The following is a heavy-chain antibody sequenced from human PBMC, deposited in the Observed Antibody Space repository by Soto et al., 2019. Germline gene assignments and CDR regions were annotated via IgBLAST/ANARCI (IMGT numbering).Heavy chain of an antibody. V-gene: IGHV3-30-3*01. Sequence: QVQLVESGGGVVQPGRSLRLSCAASGFTFISYAMHWVRQAPGKGLEWVAVISFDGSTEYYADSVKGRFTIARDNSKNAVYMHMNSLTSEDTSVYYCARSRHGAGSYTHFSYGLDVWGQGTTVTVSS. CDR1: GFTFISYA. J-gene: IGHJ6*02. D-gene: IGHD3-10*01. CDR2: ISFDGSTE. CDR3: ARSRHGAGSYTHFSYGLDV.